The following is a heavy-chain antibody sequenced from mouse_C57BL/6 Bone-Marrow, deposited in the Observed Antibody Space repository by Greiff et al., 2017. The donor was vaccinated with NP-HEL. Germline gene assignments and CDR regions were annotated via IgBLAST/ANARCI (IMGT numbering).Heavy chain of an antibody. Sequence: DVMLVESGEGLVKPGGSLKLSCAASGFTFSSYAMSWVRQTPEKRLEWVAYISSGGDYIYYADTVKGRFTISRDNARNTLYLQMSSLKSEDTAMYYCTRDTKDFAYWGQGTLVTVSA. CDR3: TRDTKDFAY. CDR2: ISSGGDYI. CDR1: GFTFSSYA. D-gene: IGHD1-1*01. J-gene: IGHJ3*01. V-gene: IGHV5-9-1*02.